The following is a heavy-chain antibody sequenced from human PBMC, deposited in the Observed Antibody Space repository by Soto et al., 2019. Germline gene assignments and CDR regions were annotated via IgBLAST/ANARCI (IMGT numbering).Heavy chain of an antibody. V-gene: IGHV3-30*18. Sequence: QVQLVESGGGVVQPGRSLRLSCAASGFTFSSYGMHWVRQAPGKGLEWVAVISYDGSNKYYADSVKGRFTISRDNSKNTLYLQMNSLRAEDTAVYYCAKDWARQQWLVGGFDYWGQGTLVTVSS. D-gene: IGHD6-19*01. J-gene: IGHJ4*02. CDR3: AKDWARQQWLVGGFDY. CDR1: GFTFSSYG. CDR2: ISYDGSNK.